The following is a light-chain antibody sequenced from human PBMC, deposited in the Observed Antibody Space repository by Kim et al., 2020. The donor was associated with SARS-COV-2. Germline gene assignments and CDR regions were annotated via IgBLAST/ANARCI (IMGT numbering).Light chain of an antibody. Sequence: SSELTQDPAVSVALGQTVRITCQGDSLRSYYASWYQQKPGQAPVLVIYGKNNRPSGIPDRFSGSSSGNTASLTITGAQAEDEADYYCNSRDSSGIHVLFGGGTKVTVL. CDR2: GKN. CDR3: NSRDSSGIHVL. V-gene: IGLV3-19*01. CDR1: SLRSYY. J-gene: IGLJ2*01.